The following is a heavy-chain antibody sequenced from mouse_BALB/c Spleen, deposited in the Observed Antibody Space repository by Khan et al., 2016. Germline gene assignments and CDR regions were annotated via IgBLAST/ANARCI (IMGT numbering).Heavy chain of an antibody. J-gene: IGHJ2*01. Sequence: QIQLVQSGPELKKPGETVKISCKASGYTFTNFGINWVRQAPGKGLEWMDWINTNTGETTYADDFKGRFAFSLETSASTAYLQINNLKKEDTATNFCATGITTVISTRSHYWGQGTTLTVSS. D-gene: IGHD1-1*01. CDR1: GYTFTNFG. CDR2: INTNTGET. V-gene: IGHV9-3-1*01. CDR3: ATGITTVISTRSHY.